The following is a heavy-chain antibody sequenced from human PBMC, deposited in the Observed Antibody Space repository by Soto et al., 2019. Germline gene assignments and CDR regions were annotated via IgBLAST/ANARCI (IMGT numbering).Heavy chain of an antibody. Sequence: GGSLRLSCAASGFTFSSYWMSWVRQAPGKGLEWVANIKQDGSEKYYVDSVKGRFTISRDNAKNSLYLQMNSLRAEDTAVYYCARGSYDFWSGYPNWFDPWGQGTLVTVSS. D-gene: IGHD3-3*01. CDR2: IKQDGSEK. V-gene: IGHV3-7*03. CDR3: ARGSYDFWSGYPNWFDP. J-gene: IGHJ5*02. CDR1: GFTFSSYW.